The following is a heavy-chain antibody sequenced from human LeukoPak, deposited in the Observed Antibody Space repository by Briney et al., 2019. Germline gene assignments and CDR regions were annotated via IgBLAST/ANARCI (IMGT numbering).Heavy chain of an antibody. Sequence: GGSLRLSCKAFGFSFGDYAMNWFRQAPGKGLEWVGFIRSKVYDATTEYAASVKGRFTISRDDSKSIAYLQMNSLKIDDTAVYYCTKSVIYFDWQFDYWGQGTLVTVSS. J-gene: IGHJ4*02. CDR2: IRSKVYDATT. CDR1: GFSFGDYA. V-gene: IGHV3-49*03. D-gene: IGHD3-9*01. CDR3: TKSVIYFDWQFDY.